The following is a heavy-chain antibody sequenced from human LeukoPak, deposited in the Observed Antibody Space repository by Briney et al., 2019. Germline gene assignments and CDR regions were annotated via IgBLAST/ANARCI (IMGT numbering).Heavy chain of an antibody. CDR1: GYSISSGYY. CDR3: ARLFTMVRGVIITSAFDI. V-gene: IGHV4-38-2*02. Sequence: PSETLSLTCTVSGYSISSGYYWGWIRQPPGKGLEWIGSIYHSGSTYYNPSLKSRVTISVDTSKNQFSLKLSSVTAADTAVYYCARLFTMVRGVIITSAFDIWGQGTMVTVSS. J-gene: IGHJ3*02. CDR2: IYHSGST. D-gene: IGHD3-10*01.